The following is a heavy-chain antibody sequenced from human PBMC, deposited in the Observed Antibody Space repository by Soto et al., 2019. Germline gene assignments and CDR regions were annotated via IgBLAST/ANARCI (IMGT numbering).Heavy chain of an antibody. CDR2: INPKSGGT. CDR3: ARGHSTDCSNGVCSFFYNHEMDV. D-gene: IGHD2-8*01. V-gene: IGHV1-2*04. J-gene: IGHJ6*02. Sequence: ASVKVSCKASGYSFTDYHIHWVRQAPGQRLEWLGRINPKSGGTSTAQKFQGWVTMTRDRSISTVYMELTRLRSDDTAVYFCARGHSTDCSNGVCSFFYNHEMDVWGQGTTVTV. CDR1: GYSFTDYH.